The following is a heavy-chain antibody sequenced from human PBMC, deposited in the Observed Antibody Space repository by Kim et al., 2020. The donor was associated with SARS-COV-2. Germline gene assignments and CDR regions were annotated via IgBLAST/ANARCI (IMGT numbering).Heavy chain of an antibody. D-gene: IGHD3-9*01. Sequence: GGSLRLSCATSGFNFNHYDMHWVRQTPGKGLEWVAIISHDEKNKYYADSVRGRFIISRDTSRNTLFLELNSLRPEDTGLYYCARDRYDILTVDYWGQGTLVTVS. CDR2: ISHDEKNK. J-gene: IGHJ4*02. CDR3: ARDRYDILTVDY. V-gene: IGHV3-30*03. CDR1: GFNFNHYD.